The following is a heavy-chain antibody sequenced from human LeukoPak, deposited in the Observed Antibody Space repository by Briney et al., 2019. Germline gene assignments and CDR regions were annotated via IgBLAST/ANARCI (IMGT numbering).Heavy chain of an antibody. CDR2: IYYSGST. CDR3: ARHERGSESTNWYFDL. Sequence: PSETLSLTCTVSGGSISSYYWSWIRQPPGKGLEWIGYIYYSGSTNYNPSLKSRVTISVDTSKNQFSLKLSSVTAADTAVYYCARHERGSESTNWYFDLWGRGTLVTVSS. V-gene: IGHV4-59*08. CDR1: GGSISSYY. D-gene: IGHD6-19*01. J-gene: IGHJ2*01.